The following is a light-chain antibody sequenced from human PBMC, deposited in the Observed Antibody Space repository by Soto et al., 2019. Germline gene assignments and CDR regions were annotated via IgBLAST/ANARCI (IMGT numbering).Light chain of an antibody. CDR2: EVS. Sequence: QSVLTQPPSASGSPGQSVTISCTGTSSDVGGYDYVSWYQQHPGKAPKLMIFEVSKRPSGVPDRFSGFKSGNTASLTVSGLQAEDEADYCCSSYAGSKILVFGGGTKLTVL. V-gene: IGLV2-8*01. CDR1: SSDVGGYDY. J-gene: IGLJ2*01. CDR3: SSYAGSKILV.